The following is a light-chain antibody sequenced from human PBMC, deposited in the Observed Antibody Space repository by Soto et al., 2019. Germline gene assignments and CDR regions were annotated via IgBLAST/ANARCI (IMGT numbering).Light chain of an antibody. CDR3: SSHSSSSTDYV. J-gene: IGLJ1*01. V-gene: IGLV2-14*01. CDR2: EVN. CDR1: TSYIGSPKY. Sequence: QSALAQPASLSGSPGQSITISSTGSTSYIGSPKYVSWYQQHPGKAPKVMIYEVNNRPSGVSNRFSGSKSGNTASLTISGLQAEDEADYYCSSHSSSSTDYVFGTGTKLTVL.